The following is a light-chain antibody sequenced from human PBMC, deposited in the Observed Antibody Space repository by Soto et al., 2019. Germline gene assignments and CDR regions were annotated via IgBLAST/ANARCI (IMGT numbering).Light chain of an antibody. CDR3: QQYHRYST. CDR1: QSINAW. J-gene: IGKJ1*01. CDR2: DVS. Sequence: DIHMTQAPSTLSASVGARVTITCRASQSINAWLAWYQQKPGKAPKLLIYDVSTLASGVPSRFSGSASGTEFTLTISNLESDDFASYYCQQYHRYSTFGQGTKVDIK. V-gene: IGKV1-5*01.